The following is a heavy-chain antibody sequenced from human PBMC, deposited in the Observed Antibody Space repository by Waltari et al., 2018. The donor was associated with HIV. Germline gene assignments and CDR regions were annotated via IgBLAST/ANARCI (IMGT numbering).Heavy chain of an antibody. J-gene: IGHJ4*02. D-gene: IGHD1-1*01. Sequence: EVQLVESGGGLVKPGGSLRLSCAASGFTFSNAWMTWVRQAPGKGLEWVGRIKSKTDSGTTDYAAPVKGRFTISRDDSKNTLYVQVNSLKTEDTAVYYCATAGSTGTTRGYWGQGTLVTVSS. CDR1: GFTFSNAW. CDR2: IKSKTDSGTT. V-gene: IGHV3-15*01. CDR3: ATAGSTGTTRGY.